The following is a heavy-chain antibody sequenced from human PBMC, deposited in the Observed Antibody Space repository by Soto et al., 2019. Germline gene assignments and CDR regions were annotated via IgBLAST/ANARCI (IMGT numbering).Heavy chain of an antibody. J-gene: IGHJ4*02. Sequence: EVQLLESGGGSVQPGGSLRLSCAASGFTFSTFAMNWVRQAPGKGLEWVSGISGSGDNIYYADSVKGRFTISRDNSKNTVYLQMNSLRVEDTAVYFCAKAAYTLPTDCWRQGTLVTVSS. D-gene: IGHD2-2*02. CDR1: GFTFSTFA. CDR3: AKAAYTLPTDC. V-gene: IGHV3-23*01. CDR2: ISGSGDNI.